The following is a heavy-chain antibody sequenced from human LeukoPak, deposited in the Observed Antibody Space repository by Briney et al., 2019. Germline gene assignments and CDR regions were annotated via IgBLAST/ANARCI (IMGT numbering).Heavy chain of an antibody. CDR3: ARVMYYYDSSGYYPNYWYFDL. Sequence: SSETLSLTCTVSGGSVNTYYWSWIRQPPGKGLEWIGYIFNTGNTNYNPSLKSRVTISVDTSKNQFSLKLSSVTAADTAVYYCARVMYYYDSSGYYPNYWYFDLWGRGTLVTVSS. J-gene: IGHJ2*01. V-gene: IGHV4-59*08. CDR1: GGSVNTYY. CDR2: IFNTGNT. D-gene: IGHD3-22*01.